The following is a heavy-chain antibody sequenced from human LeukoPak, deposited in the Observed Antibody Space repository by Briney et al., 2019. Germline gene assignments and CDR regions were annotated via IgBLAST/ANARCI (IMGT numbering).Heavy chain of an antibody. J-gene: IGHJ4*02. CDR3: ARLKGVPAADY. CDR2: IFYSGSP. D-gene: IGHD2-2*01. Sequence: SETLSLTCTVSGGSISSTSYYWGWIRQPPGKGLEWIGSIFYSGSPYYNPSLKSRVTISVDTSKNQFSLKLTFVTAADTAMYYCARLKGVPAADYWGQGTLVTVSS. V-gene: IGHV4-39*01. CDR1: GGSISSTSYY.